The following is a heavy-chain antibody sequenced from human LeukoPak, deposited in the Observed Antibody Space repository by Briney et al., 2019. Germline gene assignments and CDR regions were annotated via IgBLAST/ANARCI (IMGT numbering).Heavy chain of an antibody. CDR2: ISGSGGST. CDR1: GFTFSSYA. D-gene: IGHD3-22*01. J-gene: IGHJ4*02. CDR3: AKDSGGNYYDSSGYYPNYYFDY. V-gene: IGHV3-23*01. Sequence: GGSLRLSCAASGFTFSSYAMSWVRQAPGKGLEWVSAISGSGGSTYYADSVKGRFTISRDNSKNTLYLQMNSLRAEDTAVYYCAKDSGGNYYDSSGYYPNYYFDYWGQGTLVTVSS.